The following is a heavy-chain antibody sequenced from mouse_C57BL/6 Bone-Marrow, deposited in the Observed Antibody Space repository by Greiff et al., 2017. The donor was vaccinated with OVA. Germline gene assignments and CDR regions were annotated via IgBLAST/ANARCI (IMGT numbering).Heavy chain of an antibody. J-gene: IGHJ1*03. Sequence: VQLQQPGAELVKPGASVKLSCKPSGYTFTSYWMHWVKQRPGQGLEWIGMIHPNSGSTNYNEKFKSKATLTVDKSSSTAYMQLSSLTSEDSAVYYCARGGFYYSNYVGWYFDVWGTGTTVTASS. CDR1: GYTFTSYW. D-gene: IGHD2-5*01. V-gene: IGHV1-64*01. CDR3: ARGGFYYSNYVGWYFDV. CDR2: IHPNSGST.